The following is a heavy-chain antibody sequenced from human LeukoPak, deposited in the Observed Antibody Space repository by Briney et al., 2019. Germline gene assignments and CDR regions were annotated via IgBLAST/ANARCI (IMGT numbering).Heavy chain of an antibody. V-gene: IGHV3-33*08. Sequence: GGSLRLSCAASGFTFSSHWMHWVRQAPGKGLEWVAVIWYDGSNKYYADSVKGRFTISRDNSKNTLYLQMNSLRAEDTAVYYCAREPTMIMGESSIDYWGQGTLVTVSS. J-gene: IGHJ4*02. D-gene: IGHD3-22*01. CDR2: IWYDGSNK. CDR3: AREPTMIMGESSIDY. CDR1: GFTFSSHW.